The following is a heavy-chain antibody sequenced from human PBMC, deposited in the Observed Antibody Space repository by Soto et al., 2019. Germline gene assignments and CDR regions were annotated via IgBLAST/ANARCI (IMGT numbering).Heavy chain of an antibody. V-gene: IGHV4-59*01. CDR1: GGSSSRYY. CDR3: AAPPRY. Sequence: ETLSLTCTVSGGSSSRYYWSWIRQPPGKGLEWIGYIYDSGSTNYNPSLKSRVTISVDTSKNQFSLKLTSVTAADTAVYYCAAPPRYWGQGTLVTVSS. J-gene: IGHJ4*02. D-gene: IGHD6-6*01. CDR2: IYDSGST.